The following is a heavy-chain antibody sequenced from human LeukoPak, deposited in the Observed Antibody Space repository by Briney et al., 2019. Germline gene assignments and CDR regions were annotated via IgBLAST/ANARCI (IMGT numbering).Heavy chain of an antibody. CDR2: IRYDGSNK. J-gene: IGHJ6*03. V-gene: IGHV3-30*02. CDR3: AKGRGAAALYYYYYYMDV. CDR1: GLTFSSYG. Sequence: QPGGSLRLSCAASGLTFSSYGMHWVRQAPGKGLEWVAFIRYDGSNKYYADSVKGRFTISRDNSKNTLYLQMNSLRAEDTAVYYCAKGRGAAALYYYYYYMDVWGKGTTVTISS. D-gene: IGHD6-13*01.